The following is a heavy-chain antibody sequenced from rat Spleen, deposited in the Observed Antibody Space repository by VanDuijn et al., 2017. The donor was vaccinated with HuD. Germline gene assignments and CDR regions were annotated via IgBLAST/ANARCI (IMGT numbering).Heavy chain of an antibody. CDR2: ISTSGGST. CDR3: ARRDSGPFDY. V-gene: IGHV5-25*01. Sequence: EVQLVESGGGLVQPGRSLKLSCAASGFTFSNYDMAWVRQAPTKGLEWVASISTSGGSTYYRDSVKGRFTVSRDNAKSTLYLQMDSLRSEDTATYYCARRDSGPFDYWGQGVMVTVSS. J-gene: IGHJ2*01. D-gene: IGHD4-3*01. CDR1: GFTFSNYD.